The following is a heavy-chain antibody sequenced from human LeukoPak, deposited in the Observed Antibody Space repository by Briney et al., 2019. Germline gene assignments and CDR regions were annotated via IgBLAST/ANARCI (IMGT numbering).Heavy chain of an antibody. J-gene: IGHJ6*02. Sequence: PSETLSLTCTVSGGSISSYYWSWIRQSPGKGLEWIGYIYYSGSTNYNPSLKSRVTISVDTSKNQFSLKLSSVTAADTAVYYCARQDYDFWSGYSGYYYGMDVWGQGTTVTVSS. D-gene: IGHD3-3*01. V-gene: IGHV4-59*08. CDR1: GGSISSYY. CDR3: ARQDYDFWSGYSGYYYGMDV. CDR2: IYYSGST.